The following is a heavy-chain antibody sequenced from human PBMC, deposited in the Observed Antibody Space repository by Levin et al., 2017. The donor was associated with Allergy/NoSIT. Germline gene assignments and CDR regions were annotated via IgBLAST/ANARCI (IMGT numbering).Heavy chain of an antibody. CDR2: IYYSGST. Sequence: SSETLSLTCTVSGGSISSGDYYWSWIRQPPGKGLEWIGYIYYSGSTYYNPSLKSRVTISVDTSKNQFSLKLSSVTAADTAVYYCARAKCADGATYYYYYYMDVWGKGTTVTVSS. V-gene: IGHV4-30-4*01. CDR1: GGSISSGDYY. D-gene: IGHD4/OR15-4a*01. J-gene: IGHJ6*03. CDR3: ARAKCADGATYYYYYYMDV.